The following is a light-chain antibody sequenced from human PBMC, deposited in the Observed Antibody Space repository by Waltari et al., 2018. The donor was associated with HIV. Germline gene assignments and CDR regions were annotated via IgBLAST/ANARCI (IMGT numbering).Light chain of an antibody. CDR1: RSNIGSNN. J-gene: IGLJ2*01. CDR3: SAWDSSLSSMV. CDR2: SNN. Sequence: QSVLRQPPSASGTPGQRVTISCSGSRSNIGSNNVNWYQQLPGTAPKLLIYSNNRRPSGVPDRVSGSKSGTSASLAISGLQSEDEADYYCSAWDSSLSSMVFGGGTKLTVL. V-gene: IGLV1-44*01.